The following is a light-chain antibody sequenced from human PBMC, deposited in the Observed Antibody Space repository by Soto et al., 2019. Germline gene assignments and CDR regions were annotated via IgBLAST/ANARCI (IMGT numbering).Light chain of an antibody. CDR3: CSYAGGPEV. V-gene: IGLV2-11*01. J-gene: IGLJ1*01. Sequence: QSVLTQPRSVSGSPGQSVTISCTGTSSDVGGYKYVSWYQQEPGKAPKLIIYGVSRWPSGVPNRSSGSKSGNRASLTISGLQAGDEGDYYCCSYAGGPEVFGTGTKVTVL. CDR1: SSDVGGYKY. CDR2: GVS.